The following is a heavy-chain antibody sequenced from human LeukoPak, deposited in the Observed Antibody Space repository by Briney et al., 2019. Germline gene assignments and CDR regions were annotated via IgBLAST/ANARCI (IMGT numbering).Heavy chain of an antibody. CDR3: VRRDIYTTSSWGAFDI. D-gene: IGHD6-6*01. Sequence: GGSLRLSCAASGFTFSRYVMSWVRQVPGRRPDWVSTISSTGGEIFYADSVKGRFTISRDNSNNMVYLQMDSLRTDDTALYYCVRRDIYTTSSWGAFDIWGQGTLVTVSS. CDR2: ISSTGGEI. J-gene: IGHJ3*02. V-gene: IGHV3-23*01. CDR1: GFTFSRYV.